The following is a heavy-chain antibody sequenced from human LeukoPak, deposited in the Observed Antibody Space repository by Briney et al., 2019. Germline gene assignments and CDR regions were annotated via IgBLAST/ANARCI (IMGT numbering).Heavy chain of an antibody. J-gene: IGHJ4*02. V-gene: IGHV3-7*01. CDR1: GFTFSNYW. D-gene: IGHD3-10*01. CDR3: ARGRKVRGVITCFDY. Sequence: GGSLRLSCAASGFTFSNYWMTWVRQAPGKGLEWVANIREDGSEKYYVDSVKGRFTISRDNAKNSLYLQMNSLRAEDTAVYYCARGRKVRGVITCFDYWGQGTLVTVSS. CDR2: IREDGSEK.